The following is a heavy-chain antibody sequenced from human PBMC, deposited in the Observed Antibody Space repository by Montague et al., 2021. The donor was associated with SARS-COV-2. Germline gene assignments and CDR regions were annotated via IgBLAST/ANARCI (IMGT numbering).Heavy chain of an antibody. CDR1: GDSISTSTW. Sequence: SETLSLTCRDSGDSISTSTWWTWVRQTPGKGLEWIGEIFHSGTINYNPSLKSRVSISVDKSNNQFSLRLSSLIAADTAVYYCATLSRRTAAGTRDYFGLDVWGQGTTVVVSS. CDR2: IFHSGTI. V-gene: IGHV4-4*02. D-gene: IGHD6-13*01. J-gene: IGHJ6*02. CDR3: ATLSRRTAAGTRDYFGLDV.